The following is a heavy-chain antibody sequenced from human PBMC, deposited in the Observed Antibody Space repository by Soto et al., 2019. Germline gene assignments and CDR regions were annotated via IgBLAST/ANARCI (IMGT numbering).Heavy chain of an antibody. V-gene: IGHV2-70*01. J-gene: IGHJ4*02. D-gene: IGHD3-16*02. CDR1: GFSLITILIC. CDR2: IDWDDDK. Sequence: SGPTLVNPTQTLTLTFTFSGFSLITILICVSWIRHPPGKALEWLALIDWDDDKYYSTSLKTRLTISKDTSKNQVVLTMTNMDPVDTATYYCARTHYVWGSYRVFDYWGQGTLVTVSS. CDR3: ARTHYVWGSYRVFDY.